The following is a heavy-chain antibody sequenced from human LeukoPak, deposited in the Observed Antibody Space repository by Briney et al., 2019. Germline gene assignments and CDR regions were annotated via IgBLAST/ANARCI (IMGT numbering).Heavy chain of an antibody. CDR2: INHSGST. CDR3: ARGGTQTALYSSSWYWFDP. V-gene: IGHV4-34*01. CDR1: GGSFSGYY. J-gene: IGHJ5*02. Sequence: SETLSLTCAVYGGSFSGYYWSWIRQPPGKGLGWIGEINHSGSTNYNPSLKSRVTISVDTSKNQFSLKLSSVTAADTAVYYCARGGTQTALYSSSWYWFDPWGQGTLVTVSS. D-gene: IGHD6-13*01.